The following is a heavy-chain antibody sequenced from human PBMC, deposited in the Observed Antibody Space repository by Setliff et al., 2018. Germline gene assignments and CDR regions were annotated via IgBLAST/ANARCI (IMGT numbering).Heavy chain of an antibody. Sequence: SETLSLTCTVSGASINSGSNYWGWIRQPPGKGLEWIGRIHYRGTTYSNASLASRLTLSVDTSKNQFSLKLTSVTASDTAVYFCARESATIGEFPLYYFDKWGQGIPVT. D-gene: IGHD3-10*01. CDR3: ARESATIGEFPLYYFDK. V-gene: IGHV4-39*02. J-gene: IGHJ4*02. CDR1: GASINSGSNY. CDR2: IHYRGTT.